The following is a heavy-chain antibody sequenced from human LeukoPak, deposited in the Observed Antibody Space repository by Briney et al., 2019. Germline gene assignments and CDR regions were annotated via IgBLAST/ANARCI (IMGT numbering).Heavy chain of an antibody. D-gene: IGHD5-24*01. Sequence: SSETLSLTCTVSGYSISSGYYWGWIRQPPGKELEWIGSIYHSGSTYYNPSLKSRVTISVDTSKNQFSLKLSSVTAADTAVYYCARDFRDGRYYYYYMDVWGKGTTVTVSS. CDR3: ARDFRDGRYYYYYMDV. CDR1: GYSISSGYY. J-gene: IGHJ6*03. V-gene: IGHV4-38-2*02. CDR2: IYHSGST.